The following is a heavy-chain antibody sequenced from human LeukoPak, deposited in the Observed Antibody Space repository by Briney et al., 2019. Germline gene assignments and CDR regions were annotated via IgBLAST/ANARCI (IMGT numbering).Heavy chain of an antibody. CDR2: IIPIFGTA. J-gene: IGHJ5*02. CDR3: ARDGKYSSSANWFDP. D-gene: IGHD6-13*01. V-gene: IGHV1-69*05. CDR1: GGTFSSYA. Sequence: SAKVSCKASGGTFSSYAISWVRQAPGQGLEWMRRIIPIFGTANYAQKLQGRVTITTDESTSTAYMELSSLRSEDTAVYYCARDGKYSSSANWFDPWGQGTLVTASS.